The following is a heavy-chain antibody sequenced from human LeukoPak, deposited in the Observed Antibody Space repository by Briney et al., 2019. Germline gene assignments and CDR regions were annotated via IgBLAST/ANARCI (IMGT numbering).Heavy chain of an antibody. J-gene: IGHJ6*03. CDR3: AKDLHVGPYYYYMDV. Sequence: PGGSLRLSCAASGFTFSSYAMSWVRQAPGKGLEWVSAISGSGGSTYYADSVKGRFTISRDNSKNTLYLQMNSLRAEDTAAYYCAKDLHVGPYYYYMDVWGKGTTVTVSS. D-gene: IGHD2-15*01. CDR2: ISGSGGST. V-gene: IGHV3-23*01. CDR1: GFTFSSYA.